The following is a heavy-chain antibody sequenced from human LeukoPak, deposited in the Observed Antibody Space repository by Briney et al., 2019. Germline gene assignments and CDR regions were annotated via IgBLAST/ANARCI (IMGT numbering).Heavy chain of an antibody. CDR1: GGTFSSYA. Sequence: ASVKVSCKASGGTFSSYAISWVRQAPGQGLEWMGGIIPIFGTANYARKFQGRVTITADKSTSTAYMELSSLRSEDTAVYYCAGGGITMVRGAPYNWFDPWGQGTLVTVSS. J-gene: IGHJ5*02. CDR2: IIPIFGTA. CDR3: AGGGITMVRGAPYNWFDP. D-gene: IGHD3-10*01. V-gene: IGHV1-69*06.